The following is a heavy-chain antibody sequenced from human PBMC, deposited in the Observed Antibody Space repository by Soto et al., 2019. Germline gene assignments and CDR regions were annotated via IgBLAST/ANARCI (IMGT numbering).Heavy chain of an antibody. CDR2: ITAYNGNT. V-gene: IGHV1-18*01. J-gene: IGHJ4*02. CDR3: ARHVVGARGWVEEPL. Sequence: ASVKVSCKASAYTFTSYGFSWVRQAPGQGLEWMGWITAYNGNTKYAQKLQGRVTMTTDKSISTAYLQWSSLKASDTAMYYCARHVVGARGWVEEPLWGQGTLVTVSS. D-gene: IGHD1-1*01. CDR1: AYTFTSYG.